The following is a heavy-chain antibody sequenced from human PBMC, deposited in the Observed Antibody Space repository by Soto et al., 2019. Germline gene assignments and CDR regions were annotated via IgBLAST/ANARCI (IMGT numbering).Heavy chain of an antibody. J-gene: IGHJ6*02. CDR3: AREGYGSGSYYKDYYYGMDV. Sequence: EVQLVESGGGLVKPGGSLRLSCAASGFTFSSYSMNWVRQAPGKGLEWVSSISSSSSYIYYADSVKGRFTISRDNAKNSLYLQMNSLRAEDTAVYYCAREGYGSGSYYKDYYYGMDVWGQGTTVTVSS. CDR1: GFTFSSYS. D-gene: IGHD3-10*01. CDR2: ISSSSSYI. V-gene: IGHV3-21*01.